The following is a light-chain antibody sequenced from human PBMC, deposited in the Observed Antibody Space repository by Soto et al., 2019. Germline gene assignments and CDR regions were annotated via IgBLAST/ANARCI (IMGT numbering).Light chain of an antibody. CDR1: QSVNNN. CDR3: QQYNNWPLLT. CDR2: GAS. Sequence: EIIVTQSPATLSVSPEERATLSCRASQSVNNNLAWYQQKPGQAPRLLIYGASTRATGIPARFGGSGYGTEFTLTISSLQSEDFAIYYCQQYNNWPLLTFGGGTKVEIK. J-gene: IGKJ4*01. V-gene: IGKV3-15*01.